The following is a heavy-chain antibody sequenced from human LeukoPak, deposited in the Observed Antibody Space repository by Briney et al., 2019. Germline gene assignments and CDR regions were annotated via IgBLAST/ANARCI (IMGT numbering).Heavy chain of an antibody. CDR3: AKGDDCDSSGPVDY. D-gene: IGHD3-22*01. CDR1: GFTFDDYA. J-gene: IGHJ4*02. V-gene: IGHV3-9*03. Sequence: GGSLRLSCAASGFTFDDYAMHWVRQAPGKGLEWVSGISWNSGSIGYADSVKGRFTISRDNAKNSLYLQMNSLRAEDMALYYCAKGDDCDSSGPVDYWGQGTLVTVSS. CDR2: ISWNSGSI.